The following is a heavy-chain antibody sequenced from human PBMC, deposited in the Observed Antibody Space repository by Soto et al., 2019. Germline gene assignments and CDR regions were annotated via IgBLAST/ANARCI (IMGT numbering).Heavy chain of an antibody. CDR3: LMVCSSTSCPKPERYYYYYMDV. Sequence: GGSLSLSCAASGFTFSNAWMSWVRQAPGKGLEWVGRIKSKTDGGTTDYAAPVKGRFTISRDDSKNMLYLQMNSLKTEDTAVYYCLMVCSSTSCPKPERYYYYYMDVWGKGTTVTVSS. V-gene: IGHV3-15*01. J-gene: IGHJ6*03. CDR1: GFTFSNAW. D-gene: IGHD2-2*01. CDR2: IKSKTDGGTT.